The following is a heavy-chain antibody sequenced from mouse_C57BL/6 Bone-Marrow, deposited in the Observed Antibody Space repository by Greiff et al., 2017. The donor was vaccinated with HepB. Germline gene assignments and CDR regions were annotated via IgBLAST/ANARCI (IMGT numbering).Heavy chain of an antibody. CDR3: ARFYYYGSSPYYAMDY. CDR2: ISNGGGST. V-gene: IGHV5-12*01. Sequence: EVKLQESGGGLVQPGGSLKLSCAASGFTFSDYYMYWVRQTPEKRLEWVAYISNGGGSTYYPDTVKGRFTISRDNAKNTLYLQMSRLKSEDTAMYYCARFYYYGSSPYYAMDYWGQGTSVTVSS. J-gene: IGHJ4*01. CDR1: GFTFSDYY. D-gene: IGHD1-1*01.